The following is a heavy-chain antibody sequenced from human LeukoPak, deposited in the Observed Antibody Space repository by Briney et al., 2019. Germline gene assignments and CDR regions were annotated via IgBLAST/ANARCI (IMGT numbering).Heavy chain of an antibody. V-gene: IGHV3-30*03. Sequence: GRSLRLSCADSGFTFSTYGMHWVRQTPGKGLEWVAVISFDGNNKYYVDSVKGRFTVSRDNSKNTLYLQMNSLRAEDTAVYYCARSSPKPIVVVPAAIDFDYCGQGTLVTVSS. CDR2: ISFDGNNK. J-gene: IGHJ4*02. D-gene: IGHD2-2*01. CDR1: GFTFSTYG. CDR3: ARSSPKPIVVVPAAIDFDY.